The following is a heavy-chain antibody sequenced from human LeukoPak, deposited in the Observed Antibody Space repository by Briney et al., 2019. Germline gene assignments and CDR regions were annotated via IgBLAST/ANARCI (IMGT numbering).Heavy chain of an antibody. J-gene: IGHJ4*02. Sequence: SVKVSCKVSGYTLTELSMHWVRQAPGQGLEWMGRIIPILGIANYAQKFQGRVTITADKSTSTAYMELSSLRSEDTAVYYCARESVPIVVVPAALYYFDYWGQGTLVTVSS. CDR2: IIPILGIA. D-gene: IGHD2-2*01. CDR1: GYTLTELS. V-gene: IGHV1-69*04. CDR3: ARESVPIVVVPAALYYFDY.